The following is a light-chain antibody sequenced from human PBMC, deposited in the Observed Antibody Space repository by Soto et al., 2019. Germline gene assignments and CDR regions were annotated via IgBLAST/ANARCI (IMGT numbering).Light chain of an antibody. CDR3: QQNSDSSRS. J-gene: IGKJ1*01. CDR2: TAS. Sequence: DIQMTQSPSTLSASIGDRITISCRASQNIDTWLAWYQQRPGEAPKLLIYTASNLENGVPSRFSGSGSGTAFTLTISGLQPEDFATYYCQQNSDSSRSFGQGTQVE. V-gene: IGKV1-5*03. CDR1: QNIDTW.